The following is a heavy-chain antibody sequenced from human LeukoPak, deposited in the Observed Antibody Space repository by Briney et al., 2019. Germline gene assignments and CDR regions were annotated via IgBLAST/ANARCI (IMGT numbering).Heavy chain of an antibody. Sequence: SETLSLTCTVSGGSISSSSYYWGWIRQPPGKGLEGIGSIYYSGSTYYNPSLKSRVTISVDTSKNQFSLKLSSVTAAETAAYYCARMLDMGPYYYRSNWFDPWGQGTLVTVSS. CDR2: IYYSGST. V-gene: IGHV4-39*07. CDR3: ARMLDMGPYYYRSNWFDP. J-gene: IGHJ5*02. D-gene: IGHD3-10*01. CDR1: GGSISSSSYY.